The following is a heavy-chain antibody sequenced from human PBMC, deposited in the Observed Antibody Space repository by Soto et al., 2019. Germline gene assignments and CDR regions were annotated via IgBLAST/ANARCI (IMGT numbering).Heavy chain of an antibody. CDR1: GFTFSSYW. Sequence: EEQLVESGGGLVQPGGSLRLSCAGSGFTFSSYWMHWVRKVPGKGLLWVSRIDSDGTSTNYADSVKDRFTIARDNVNNTLYLHMSSRRAEDTLVYYCARVGGSSSFDTGGQGTLVTVSS. CDR2: IDSDGTST. J-gene: IGHJ5*02. D-gene: IGHD5-18*01. V-gene: IGHV3-74*01. CDR3: ARVGGSSSFDT.